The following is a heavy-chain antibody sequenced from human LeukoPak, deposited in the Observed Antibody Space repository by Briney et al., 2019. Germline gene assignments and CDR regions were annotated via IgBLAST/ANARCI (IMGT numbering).Heavy chain of an antibody. J-gene: IGHJ4*02. CDR2: IYSGGST. CDR1: GFTVSSNY. V-gene: IGHV3-66*01. Sequence: GGSLRLSCAASGFTVSSNYMSWVRQAPGKGLEWVSVIYSGGSTYYADSVKGRFTISRDNSKNTLYLQMNSLRAEDTAVYYCARDQYGDYVFDYWGQGTLVTVSS. D-gene: IGHD4-17*01. CDR3: ARDQYGDYVFDY.